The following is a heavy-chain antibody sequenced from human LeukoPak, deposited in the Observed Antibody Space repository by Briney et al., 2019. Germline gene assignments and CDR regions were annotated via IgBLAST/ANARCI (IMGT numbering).Heavy chain of an antibody. CDR1: GFTFSDYY. J-gene: IGHJ3*02. CDR2: ISSSGSTI. V-gene: IGHV3-11*01. Sequence: GGSLRLSCAASGFTFSDYYMSWIRQAPGKGLERVSYISSSGSTIYYADSVKGRFTISRDNAKNSLYLQMNSLRAEDTAVYYCAAAAGHLDAFDIWGQGTMVTVSS. D-gene: IGHD6-13*01. CDR3: AAAAGHLDAFDI.